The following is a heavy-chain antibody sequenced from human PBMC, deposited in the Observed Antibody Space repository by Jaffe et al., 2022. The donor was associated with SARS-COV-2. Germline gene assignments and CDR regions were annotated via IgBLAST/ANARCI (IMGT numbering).Heavy chain of an antibody. CDR2: IYNDGNKK. CDR3: ARGKDSSGYHKGIFDY. D-gene: IGHD3-22*01. CDR1: GFSFSSYA. V-gene: IGHV3-33*01. J-gene: IGHJ4*02. Sequence: QVQLVESGGGVVQPGRSLTLSCAASGFSFSSYAMHWVRQAPGKGLEWVAVIYNDGNKKYYPDSVKGRFTISRDNSGNTLYLQMNDLRPEDTAVYYCARGKDSSGYHKGIFDYWGQGTLVAVSS.